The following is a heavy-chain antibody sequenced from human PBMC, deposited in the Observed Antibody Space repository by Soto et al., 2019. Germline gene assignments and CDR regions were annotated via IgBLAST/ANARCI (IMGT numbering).Heavy chain of an antibody. V-gene: IGHV6-1*01. D-gene: IGHD6-13*01. CDR2: TYYRSKWYN. CDR1: GDSVSSNSAA. CDR3: ARSRRAKPGPYSSSWYWSWWFDP. J-gene: IGHJ5*02. Sequence: KQSQTLSLTCAISGDSVSSNSAAWNWIRQSPSRGLEWLGRTYYRSKWYNDYAVSVKSRITINPDTSKNQFSLQLNSVTPEDTAVYYCARSRRAKPGPYSSSWYWSWWFDPWGQGTLVTVSS.